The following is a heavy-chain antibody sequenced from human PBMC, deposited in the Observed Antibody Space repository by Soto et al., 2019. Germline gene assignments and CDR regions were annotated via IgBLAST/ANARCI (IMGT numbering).Heavy chain of an antibody. Sequence: QLQLQESGPGLVKPSETLSLTCTVSGGSISSSSYYWGWIRQPPGKGLEWIGSIYYSGSTYYNPSLKSRVTISVDTPKNQFSLKLSSVTAADTAVYYCARHLVGATIGGDFDYWGQGTLVTVSS. CDR3: ARHLVGATIGGDFDY. D-gene: IGHD1-26*01. CDR1: GGSISSSSYY. J-gene: IGHJ4*02. V-gene: IGHV4-39*01. CDR2: IYYSGST.